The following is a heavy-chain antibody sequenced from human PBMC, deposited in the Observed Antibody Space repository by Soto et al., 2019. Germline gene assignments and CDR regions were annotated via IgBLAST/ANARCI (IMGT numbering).Heavy chain of an antibody. CDR2: ISWNICSI. D-gene: IGHD4-17*01. CDR1: GFTFDDYA. CDR3: ATTSTVTTSIDY. V-gene: IGHV3-9*01. Sequence: SLRLSCAASGFTFDDYAMHWVRQAPVKGLELDSGISWNICSIXXAYSVKGXXTISIYNAKNXLYLQXNSLRAEDTAVYYCATTSTVTTSIDYWRQGTLVTVSS. J-gene: IGHJ4*02.